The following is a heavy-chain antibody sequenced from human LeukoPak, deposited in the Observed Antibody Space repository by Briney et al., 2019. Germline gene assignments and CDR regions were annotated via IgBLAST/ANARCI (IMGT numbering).Heavy chain of an antibody. CDR1: GFTFTTFW. CDR3: AKDRLRYCSGGNCYSPVDY. J-gene: IGHJ4*02. V-gene: IGHV3-23*01. Sequence: GGSLRLSCATSGFTFTTFWMHWVRQAPGKGLEWVSIISGSGGTTYYADSVKGRFTISRDNSKNTLYLQMNSLRAEDTAVYYCAKDRLRYCSGGNCYSPVDYWGQGTLVTVSS. CDR2: ISGSGGTT. D-gene: IGHD2-15*01.